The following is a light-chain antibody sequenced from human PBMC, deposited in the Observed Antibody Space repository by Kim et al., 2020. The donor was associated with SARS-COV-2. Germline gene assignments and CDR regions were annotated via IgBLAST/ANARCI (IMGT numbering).Light chain of an antibody. J-gene: IGLJ2*01. CDR2: LNSDGSH. V-gene: IGLV4-69*01. Sequence: ASGKLTCTLSSGHSSYAIAWHQQQPEKGPRYLMKLNSDGSHSKGDGIPDRFSGSSSGAERCLTISSLQSEDEADYYCQTWGTGTVVFGGGTQLTVL. CDR3: QTWGTGTVV. CDR1: SGHSSYA.